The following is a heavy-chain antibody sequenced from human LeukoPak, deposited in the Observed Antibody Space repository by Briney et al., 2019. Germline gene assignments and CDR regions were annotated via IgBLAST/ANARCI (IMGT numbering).Heavy chain of an antibody. J-gene: IGHJ5*02. CDR3: TRHPAAGESWFDP. V-gene: IGHV4-4*02. D-gene: IGHD6-13*01. CDR1: GDSISSSNW. CDR2: IYHSGNT. Sequence: KTSETLSLTCAVSGDSISSSNWWNWVRQPPGKGLEWIGKIYHSGNTNYNPSLKSRVTISVDKAKNHVYLNLSSVTAADTAIYYCTRHPAAGESWFDPWGQGTLVTVSS.